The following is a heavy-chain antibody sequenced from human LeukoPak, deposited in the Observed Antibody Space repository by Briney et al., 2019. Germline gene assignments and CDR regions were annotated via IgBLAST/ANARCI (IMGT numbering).Heavy chain of an antibody. CDR1: GFTFSSYA. CDR2: IKSKTDGGTT. D-gene: IGHD1-26*01. J-gene: IGHJ4*02. V-gene: IGHV3-15*01. CDR3: TTDLVGATTIEIDY. Sequence: GGSLRLSCAASGFTFSSYAMNWVRQAPGKGLEWVGRIKSKTDGGTTDYAAPVKGRFTISRDDSKNTLYLQMNSLKTEDTAVYYCTTDLVGATTIEIDYWGQGTLVTVSS.